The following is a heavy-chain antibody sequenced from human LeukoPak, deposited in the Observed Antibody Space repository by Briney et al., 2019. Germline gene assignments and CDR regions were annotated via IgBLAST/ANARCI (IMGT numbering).Heavy chain of an antibody. D-gene: IGHD1-26*01. Sequence: QTGGSLRLSCAASGFTFSSYAMNWVRQAPGKGLEWVSAISGSGGSTYYADSVKGRFTISRDNSKNTLYLQMSSLRAEDTAVYYCAKEGEGSFGYYYYMDVWGKGTTVTVSS. J-gene: IGHJ6*03. V-gene: IGHV3-23*01. CDR3: AKEGEGSFGYYYYMDV. CDR2: ISGSGGST. CDR1: GFTFSSYA.